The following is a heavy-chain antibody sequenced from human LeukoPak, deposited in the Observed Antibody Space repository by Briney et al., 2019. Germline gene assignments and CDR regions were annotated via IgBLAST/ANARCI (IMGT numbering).Heavy chain of an antibody. D-gene: IGHD2-15*01. CDR2: INHSGST. CDR1: GGSFSGYY. V-gene: IGHV4-34*01. Sequence: SETLSLTCAVYGGSFSGYYWSWIRQPPGKGLEWIGEINHSGSTNYNPSLKSRVTISVDTSKNQFSLKLSSVTAADTAVYYCARLPSRYCSGGSCYKVDPWGQGTLVTVSS. J-gene: IGHJ5*02. CDR3: ARLPSRYCSGGSCYKVDP.